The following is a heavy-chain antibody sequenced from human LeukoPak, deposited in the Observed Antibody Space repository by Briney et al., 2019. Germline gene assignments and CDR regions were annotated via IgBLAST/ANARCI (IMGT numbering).Heavy chain of an antibody. Sequence: SETLSLTCAVYGGSFSGYYWSWIRQPPGKGLEWIGEINHSGSTNYNPSLKSRVTISVDTSKNQFSLKLSSVTAADTAVYYCARGSHYYYGSGRIFDYWGQGTLVTVSS. V-gene: IGHV4-34*01. J-gene: IGHJ4*02. CDR1: GGSFSGYY. D-gene: IGHD3-10*01. CDR2: INHSGST. CDR3: ARGSHYYYGSGRIFDY.